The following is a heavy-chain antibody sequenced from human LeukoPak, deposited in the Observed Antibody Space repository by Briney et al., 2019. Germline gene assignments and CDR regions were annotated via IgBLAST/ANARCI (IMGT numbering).Heavy chain of an antibody. V-gene: IGHV3-64*01. D-gene: IGHD6-19*01. CDR1: GFTFSSYS. CDR2: INSNGRRT. CDR3: ARVDYGSGCDS. Sequence: GGSLRLSCAASGFTFSSYSMHWVRQAPGKGLEFVSAINSNGRRTYYANSVKGRFTISRDISKNTLCLQMGSLRAEDMAVYYCARVDYGSGCDSWGQGTLVTVSS. J-gene: IGHJ4*02.